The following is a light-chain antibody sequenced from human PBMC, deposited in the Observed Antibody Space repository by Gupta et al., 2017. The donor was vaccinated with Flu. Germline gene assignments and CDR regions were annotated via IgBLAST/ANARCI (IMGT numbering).Light chain of an antibody. Sequence: SYELTQPPSVSVSPGQTARITCSGDALPKQYAYWYQQKPGQAPVLVIYKDSERPAGIPERFSGSSSGTTVTLTISGVQAEDEADYYCQSADSRGTWVFGGGTKRTVL. J-gene: IGLJ3*02. V-gene: IGLV3-25*02. CDR1: ALPKQY. CDR3: QSADSRGTWV. CDR2: KDS.